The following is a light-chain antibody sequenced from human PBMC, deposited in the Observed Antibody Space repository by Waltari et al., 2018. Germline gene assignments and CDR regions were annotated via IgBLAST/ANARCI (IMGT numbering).Light chain of an antibody. CDR2: WAS. V-gene: IGKV4-1*01. CDR3: QQYYSTPYT. Sequence: DIVMTQSPDSLAVSLGERATINCKSSQSVLYSSNNKNYLAWYQQKPGQPPKLLIYWASTRASGVPDRFSSRGSGTDFTLTISNLQAEDVAGYHCQQYYSTPYTFGQGTKLEI. J-gene: IGKJ2*01. CDR1: QSVLYSSNNKNY.